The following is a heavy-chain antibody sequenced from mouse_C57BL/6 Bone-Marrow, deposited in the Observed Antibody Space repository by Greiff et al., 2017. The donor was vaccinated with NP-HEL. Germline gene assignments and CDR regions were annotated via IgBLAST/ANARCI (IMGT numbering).Heavy chain of an antibody. J-gene: IGHJ4*01. CDR1: GFTFSDYY. Sequence: EVHLVESEGGLVQPGSSMKLSCTASGFTFSDYYMAWVRQVPEKGLEWVANINYDGSSTYYLDSLKSRFIISRDNAKNILYLQMSSLKSEDTATYYCAREIYYGNYGAMDYWGQGTSVTVSS. CDR3: AREIYYGNYGAMDY. D-gene: IGHD2-1*01. CDR2: INYDGSST. V-gene: IGHV5-16*01.